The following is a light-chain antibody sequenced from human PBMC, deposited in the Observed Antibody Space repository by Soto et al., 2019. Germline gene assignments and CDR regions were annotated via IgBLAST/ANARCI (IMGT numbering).Light chain of an antibody. J-gene: IGKJ1*01. V-gene: IGKV3-15*01. CDR2: SVS. CDR3: QQYNVWPQT. Sequence: IVMTQSPGTLSVSPVERVTLSCMASQSVSSNLAWYQQRPGQAPRLLIYSVSSRDTDIPARFSGGGSGTEFTLTINSLQTEDFGVYYCQQYNVWPQTFGQGTKVDI. CDR1: QSVSSN.